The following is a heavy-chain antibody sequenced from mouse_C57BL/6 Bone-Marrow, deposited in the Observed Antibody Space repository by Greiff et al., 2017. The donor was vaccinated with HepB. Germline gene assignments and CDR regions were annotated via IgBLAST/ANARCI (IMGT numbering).Heavy chain of an antibody. J-gene: IGHJ4*01. D-gene: IGHD2-2*01. Sequence: EVKVEESGGGLVQPGGSMKLSCAASGFTFSDAWMDWVRQSAEKGLEWVAEIRNKANNHATYYAESVKGRFTISRDDSKSSVYLQMNSLRAEDTGIYYCTTPHGYYYAMDYWGQGTSVTVSS. CDR3: TTPHGYYYAMDY. V-gene: IGHV6-6*01. CDR1: GFTFSDAW. CDR2: IRNKANNHAT.